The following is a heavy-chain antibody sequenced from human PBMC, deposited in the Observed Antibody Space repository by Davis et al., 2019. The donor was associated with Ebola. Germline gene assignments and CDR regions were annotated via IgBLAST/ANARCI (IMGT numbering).Heavy chain of an antibody. D-gene: IGHD3-16*02. Sequence: SETLSLTCTVSGGSISSGGYYWSWIRQHPGKGLEWIGYIYYSGSTYYNPSLKSRVTISVGTSKNQFSLKLSSVTAADTAVYYCARVMITFGGVIDPYYFDYWGQGTLVTVSS. CDR2: IYYSGST. V-gene: IGHV4-31*03. J-gene: IGHJ4*02. CDR3: ARVMITFGGVIDPYYFDY. CDR1: GGSISSGGYY.